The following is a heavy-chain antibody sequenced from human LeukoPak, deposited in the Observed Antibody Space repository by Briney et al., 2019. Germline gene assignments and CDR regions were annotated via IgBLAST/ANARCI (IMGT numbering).Heavy chain of an antibody. CDR3: ARATTVTQGVDY. V-gene: IGHV3-30*04. Sequence: GRSLRLSCAASGFTFSSYAMHWVRQAPGKGLEWVAVISYDGSNKYYADSVKGRFTISRDNSKNTLYLQMNSLGAEDTAVYYCARATTVTQGVDYWGQGTLVTVSS. CDR1: GFTFSSYA. CDR2: ISYDGSNK. D-gene: IGHD4-17*01. J-gene: IGHJ4*02.